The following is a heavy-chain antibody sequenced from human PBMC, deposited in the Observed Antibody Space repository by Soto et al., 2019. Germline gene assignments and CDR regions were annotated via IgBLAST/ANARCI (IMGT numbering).Heavy chain of an antibody. J-gene: IGHJ4*02. D-gene: IGHD1-26*01. CDR2: ISGSVDST. V-gene: IGHV3-23*01. Sequence: GGSLRLSCAASGFTFSNYDMSWVRQAPGKGLEWVSMISGSVDSTYYADSVKGRFTISRDTSNGIAYLQTNSLNIEDSAVYYCSGAESPDTAYFSLYWGQGTPVTVSS. CDR1: GFTFSNYD. CDR3: SGAESPDTAYFSLY.